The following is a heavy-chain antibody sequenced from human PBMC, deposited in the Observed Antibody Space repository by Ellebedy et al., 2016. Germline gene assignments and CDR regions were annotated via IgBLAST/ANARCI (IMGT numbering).Heavy chain of an antibody. CDR3: TTVYRYNYDSV. J-gene: IGHJ4*02. Sequence: GGSLRLSCAASGFTFSNAWMHWVRQAPGKGLEWVGRIKSKTDVGAADYAAPVKGRFTSSRDDSKNTLYLQMNSLKTEDTAVYFCTTVYRYNYDSVWGQGTLVTVSS. V-gene: IGHV3-15*01. D-gene: IGHD5-18*01. CDR2: IKSKTDVGAA. CDR1: GFTFSNAW.